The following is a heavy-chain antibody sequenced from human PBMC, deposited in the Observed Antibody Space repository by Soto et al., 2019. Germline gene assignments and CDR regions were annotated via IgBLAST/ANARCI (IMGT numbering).Heavy chain of an antibody. Sequence: PSETLSLTCTVSGGSISSYYWSWIRQPPGKGLEWIGYIYYSGSTNYNPSLKSRVTISVDTSKNQFSLKLSSVTAADTAVYYCARTILSGSYYVATDWFDPWGQGTRVTVSS. CDR1: GGSISSYY. CDR3: ARTILSGSYYVATDWFDP. D-gene: IGHD1-26*01. V-gene: IGHV4-59*08. J-gene: IGHJ5*02. CDR2: IYYSGST.